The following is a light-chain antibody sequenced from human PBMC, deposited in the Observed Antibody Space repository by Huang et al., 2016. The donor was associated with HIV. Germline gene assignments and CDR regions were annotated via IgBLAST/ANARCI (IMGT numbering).Light chain of an antibody. CDR3: QQYGRSLGYT. V-gene: IGKV3-20*01. Sequence: EIVLTQSPGTLSLSPGERATLSCRASQSVSSDYLAWYQQKPGQAPRLLIYGTSRRATGIPDFTLTISRLEPEDFAVYYCQQYGRSLGYTFGQGTKLEIK. CDR1: QSVSSDY. J-gene: IGKJ2*01. CDR2: GTS.